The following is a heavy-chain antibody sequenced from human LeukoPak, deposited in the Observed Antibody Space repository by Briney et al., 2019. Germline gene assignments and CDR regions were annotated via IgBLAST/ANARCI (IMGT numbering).Heavy chain of an antibody. Sequence: GASVKVSCKASGGTFSSYAISWVRQAPGQGLEWMGGIIPIFGTANYAQKFQGRVTITADESTSTAYMELSSLRSEDTAVYYCARDQGLEMATTLDYWGQGTLVTVSS. CDR1: GGTFSSYA. D-gene: IGHD5-24*01. CDR3: ARDQGLEMATTLDY. V-gene: IGHV1-69*13. CDR2: IIPIFGTA. J-gene: IGHJ4*02.